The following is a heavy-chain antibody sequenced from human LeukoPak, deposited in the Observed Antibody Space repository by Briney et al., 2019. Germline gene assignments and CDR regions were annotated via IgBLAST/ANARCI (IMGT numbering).Heavy chain of an antibody. Sequence: GRSLRLSCAAFGFIVSGKFMSWVRQAPGKGLEWVSIIHYDGKIRYAGSVGGRFTIYRDDSENTLFLQMNSLRVDDTAVYFCASGDGYLQPYWGQGTLVTVSS. V-gene: IGHV3-53*01. CDR2: IHYDGKI. CDR3: ASGDGYLQPY. CDR1: GFIVSGKF. J-gene: IGHJ4*02. D-gene: IGHD2-21*01.